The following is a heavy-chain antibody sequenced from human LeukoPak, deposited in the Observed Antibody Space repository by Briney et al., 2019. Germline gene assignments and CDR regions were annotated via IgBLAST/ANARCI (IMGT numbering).Heavy chain of an antibody. J-gene: IGHJ6*03. CDR1: GFTFSSYS. CDR3: AKDWGGSKYFIDV. V-gene: IGHV3-30*02. Sequence: GGSLRLSCAASGFTFSSYSMNWVRQAPGKGLEWVAIIWNDGNNRYYADSVKGRFTISRDNSKNTLSLQINSLRREDTAVYYCAKDWGGSKYFIDVWGRGTTVTVSS. CDR2: IWNDGNNR. D-gene: IGHD2-21*01.